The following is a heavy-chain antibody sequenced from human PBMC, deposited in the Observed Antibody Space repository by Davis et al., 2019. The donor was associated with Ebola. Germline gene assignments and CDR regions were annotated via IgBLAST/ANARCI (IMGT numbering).Heavy chain of an antibody. CDR1: GGSISSSY. D-gene: IGHD3-10*01. CDR2: IYYSGIT. V-gene: IGHV4-39*01. Sequence: SETLSLTCTVSGGSISSSYWGWIRQPPRKGLEWIGSIYYSGITYYNPSLKSRVTISVDTSKNQFSLKLNSVTAADTAVYYCAKVEAGTWGQGTLVTVSS. CDR3: AKVEAGT. J-gene: IGHJ4*02.